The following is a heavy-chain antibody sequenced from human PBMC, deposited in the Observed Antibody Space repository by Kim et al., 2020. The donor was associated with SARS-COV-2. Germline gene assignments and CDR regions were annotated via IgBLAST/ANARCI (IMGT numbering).Heavy chain of an antibody. D-gene: IGHD2-2*01. Sequence: SETLSLTCVVSGASISSSSCWSWVRQPPGKGLEWIGEVDHSGTTSYHVSLKSRVTISVDKSKNQFSLRLNSMSAADTAVYYCARVVSSSWTLRAWFDPWGQGTLVTVSP. CDR1: GASISSSSC. V-gene: IGHV4-4*02. CDR3: ARVVSSSWTLRAWFDP. J-gene: IGHJ5*02. CDR2: VDHSGTT.